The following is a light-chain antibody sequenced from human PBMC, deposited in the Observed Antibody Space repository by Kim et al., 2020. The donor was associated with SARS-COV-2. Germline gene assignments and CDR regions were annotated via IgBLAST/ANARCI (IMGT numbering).Light chain of an antibody. CDR3: NSRDSSGNHLV. V-gene: IGLV3-19*01. CDR2: GKN. CDR1: SLTNYY. Sequence: ALGQTVRITCQGDSLTNYYATWYQQKPGQAPVLVIYGKNSRPSGIPDRFSGSSSGNTASLTITGAQAEDEADYYCNSRDSSGNHLVFGGGTQLTVL. J-gene: IGLJ3*02.